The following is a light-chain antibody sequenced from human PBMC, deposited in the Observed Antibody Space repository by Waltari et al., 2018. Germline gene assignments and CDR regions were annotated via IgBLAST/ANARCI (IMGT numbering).Light chain of an antibody. J-gene: IGKJ3*01. CDR2: SAS. CDR3: QQYNAWPLT. V-gene: IGKV3-15*01. Sequence: ERVMTQSHVFLTASPGERATLSCTASQNINNNLAWYQQKPGQPPRLLIYSASTRATGIPARFSGSGSGTQFTLTISSLQSEDFAVYFCQQYNAWPLTFGPGTKVHIK. CDR1: QNINNN.